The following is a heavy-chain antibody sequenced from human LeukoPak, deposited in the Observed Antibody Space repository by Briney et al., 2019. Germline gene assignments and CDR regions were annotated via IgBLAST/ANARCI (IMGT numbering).Heavy chain of an antibody. J-gene: IGHJ4*02. D-gene: IGHD6-13*01. Sequence: ASVKVSCKASGYTFTSYDINWVRQATGQGLEWMGWMNPNSGNTGYAQKFQGRVTITRNTSISTAYMELSSLRSEDTAVYYCARIAAAGTYLDYWGQGTLVTVSS. CDR2: MNPNSGNT. CDR1: GYTFTSYD. CDR3: ARIAAAGTYLDY. V-gene: IGHV1-8*03.